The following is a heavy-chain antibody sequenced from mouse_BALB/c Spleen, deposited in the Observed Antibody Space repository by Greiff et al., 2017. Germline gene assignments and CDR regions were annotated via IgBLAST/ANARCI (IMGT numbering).Heavy chain of an antibody. CDR3: VRHEGGSEGYFDV. D-gene: IGHD1-1*01. J-gene: IGHJ1*01. CDR1: GFTFNTYA. V-gene: IGHV10-1*02. Sequence: EVKLVESGGGLVQPKGSLKLSCAASGFTFNTYAMNWVRQAPGKGLEWVARIRSKSNNYATYYADSVKDRFTISRDDSQSMLYLQMNNLKTEDTAMYYCVRHEGGSEGYFDVWGAGTTVTVSS. CDR2: IRSKSNNYAT.